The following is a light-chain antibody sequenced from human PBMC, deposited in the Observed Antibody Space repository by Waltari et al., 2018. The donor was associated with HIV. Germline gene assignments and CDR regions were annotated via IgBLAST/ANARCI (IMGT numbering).Light chain of an antibody. J-gene: IGLJ2*01. Sequence: QSALTQPASVSGSPGQSITISCTGTSNDVGGYNYVSWYQQHPGKAPQLMIYDVTTRPSGVSDRLPGSKYGHTASLTISGLQTEDEADYYCSSYTMTLYVIFGGGTKLTVL. V-gene: IGLV2-14*03. CDR2: DVT. CDR3: SSYTMTLYVI. CDR1: SNDVGGYNY.